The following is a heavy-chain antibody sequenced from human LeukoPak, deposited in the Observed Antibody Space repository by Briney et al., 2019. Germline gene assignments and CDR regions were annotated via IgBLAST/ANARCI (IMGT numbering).Heavy chain of an antibody. CDR1: GGSISSYY. V-gene: IGHV4-59*08. CDR3: ARLGYSSGWPNYYYYGMDV. J-gene: IGHJ6*02. Sequence: SETLSLTCTVSGGSISSYYWSWIRQPPGKGLEWIGYIYYSGSTNYNPSLKSRVTISVDTSKNQFSLKLSSVTAADTGVYYCARLGYSSGWPNYYYYGMDVWGQGTTVTVSS. D-gene: IGHD6-19*01. CDR2: IYYSGST.